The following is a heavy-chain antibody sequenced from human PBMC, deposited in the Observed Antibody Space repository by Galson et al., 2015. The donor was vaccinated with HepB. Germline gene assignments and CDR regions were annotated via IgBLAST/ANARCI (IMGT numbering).Heavy chain of an antibody. CDR1: GFTFSNYW. CDR2: ISYDGTDK. CDR3: AGPGYSYGRLFDY. V-gene: IGHV3-30*03. Sequence: SLRLSCAASGFTFSNYWMSWVRQAPGKGLEWVAVISYDGTDKNYADSVQGRFTISRDNSNYILYLEMDSLRTEDTAVYYCAGPGYSYGRLFDYWGQGSLVTVSS. J-gene: IGHJ4*02. D-gene: IGHD5-18*01.